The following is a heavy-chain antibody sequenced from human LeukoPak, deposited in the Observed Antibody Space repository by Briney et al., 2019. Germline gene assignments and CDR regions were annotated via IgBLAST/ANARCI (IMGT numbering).Heavy chain of an antibody. CDR2: IRYDGSNK. J-gene: IGHJ6*03. CDR1: GFTFSSYG. Sequence: GGSLRLSCAASGFTFSSYGMHWVRQAPGKGLEWVAFIRYDGSNKYYADSVKGRFTISRDNSKNTLYLQMNSLRAEDTAVYYCAKAAYYYDSSGYFAYYYYYYMDVWGKGTTVTISS. V-gene: IGHV3-30*02. D-gene: IGHD3-22*01. CDR3: AKAAYYYDSSGYFAYYYYYYMDV.